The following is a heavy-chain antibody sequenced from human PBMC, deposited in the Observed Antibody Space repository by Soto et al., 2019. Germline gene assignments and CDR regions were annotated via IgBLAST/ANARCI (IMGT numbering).Heavy chain of an antibody. CDR3: ARSLASDSSGLWAL. J-gene: IGHJ4*02. D-gene: IGHD3-22*01. V-gene: IGHV1-69*13. CDR2: IIPIFGTA. CDR1: GGTFSSYA. Sequence: SVKVSCKASGGTFSSYAISWVRQAPGQGLEWMGGIIPIFGTANYAQKFQGRVTITADESTSTAYMELSSLRSEDTAVYYCARSLASDSSGLWALWGQGTLVTVSS.